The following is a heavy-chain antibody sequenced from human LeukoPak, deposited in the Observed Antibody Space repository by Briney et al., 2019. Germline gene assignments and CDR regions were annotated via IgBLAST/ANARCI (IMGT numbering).Heavy chain of an antibody. V-gene: IGHV4-39*07. CDR3: AGVQQWLVGIYYFDY. D-gene: IGHD6-19*01. CDR2: IYYSGST. CDR1: GASISSSSYY. J-gene: IGHJ4*02. Sequence: SETLSLTCTVSGASISSSSYYWGWIRQPPGKGLEWIGSIYYSGSTYYNPSLKSRVTISVDTSKNQFSLKLSSVTAADTAVYYCAGVQQWLVGIYYFDYWGQGTLVTVSS.